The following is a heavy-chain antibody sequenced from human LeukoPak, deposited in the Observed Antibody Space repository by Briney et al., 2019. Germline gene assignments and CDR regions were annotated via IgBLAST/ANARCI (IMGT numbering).Heavy chain of an antibody. J-gene: IGHJ4*02. CDR2: ISGSGGST. D-gene: IGHD2-2*01. CDR3: AKDLFAGYCSSTSCPVDY. CDR1: GFTFSSYA. V-gene: IGHV3-23*01. Sequence: GGSLRLSCAASGFTFSSYAMSWVRQAPGKGLEWVSAISGSGGSTYYADSVKGRFTISRGNSKNTLYLQMNSLRAEDTAVYYCAKDLFAGYCSSTSCPVDYWGQGTLVTVSS.